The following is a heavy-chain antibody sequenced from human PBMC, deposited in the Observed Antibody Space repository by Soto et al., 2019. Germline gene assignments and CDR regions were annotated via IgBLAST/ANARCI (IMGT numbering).Heavy chain of an antibody. CDR3: ARWDGYADL. CDR2: MSISDAKT. V-gene: IGHV3-23*01. CDR1: GFTFSYYS. J-gene: IGHJ4*02. Sequence: EVQLLESGGGLVQPGGSLRLSCAASGFTFSYYSMAWVRQTPEKGLEWVSGMSISDAKTFYIDSVRGRFTVSRDSVKNTVDLQMNSLRAEDTALYYCARWDGYADLWGQGTLVTVSS. D-gene: IGHD5-12*01.